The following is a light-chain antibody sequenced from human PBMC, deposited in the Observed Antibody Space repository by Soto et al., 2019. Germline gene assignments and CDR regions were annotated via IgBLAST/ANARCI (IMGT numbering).Light chain of an antibody. J-gene: IGLJ1*01. CDR1: SSDVGGYNY. V-gene: IGLV2-14*01. Sequence: QSALTQPASVSGSPGQPITISCTGTSSDVGGYNYVSWYQHHPGKAPKVMIYEVSNRPSGISNRFSGSKSGNTASLTISGLQAEDEADYYCSSYKTGSTLVFGTGTKVTLL. CDR2: EVS. CDR3: SSYKTGSTLV.